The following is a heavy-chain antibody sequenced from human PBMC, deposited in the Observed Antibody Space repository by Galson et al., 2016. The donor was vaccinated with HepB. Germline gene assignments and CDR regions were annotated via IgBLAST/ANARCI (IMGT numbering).Heavy chain of an antibody. CDR2: IYTSGST. V-gene: IGHV4-4*07. CDR3: AREMDCSSTSCYLGHYYYYGMDV. D-gene: IGHD2-2*01. Sequence: SETLSLTCTVSGGSLSSYYWSWIRQPAGKGLEWIGRIYTSGSTKYNPSPKSRVTMSIDTSKNQFSLKLSSVTAADTAVYYCAREMDCSSTSCYLGHYYYYGMDVWGQGTTVTVSS. J-gene: IGHJ6*02. CDR1: GGSLSSYY.